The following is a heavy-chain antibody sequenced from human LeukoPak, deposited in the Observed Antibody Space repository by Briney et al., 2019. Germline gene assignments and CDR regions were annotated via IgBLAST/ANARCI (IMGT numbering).Heavy chain of an antibody. CDR1: GFTFSSYA. CDR3: ARGHLATRRHFDY. Sequence: PGGSLRLSCAASGFTFSSYAMHWVRQAPGKGLEWVAVISYDGSNKYYADSVKGRFTISRDNSKNTLYLQMNSLRAEDTAVYYCARGHLATRRHFDYWGQGTLVTVSS. V-gene: IGHV3-30*04. CDR2: ISYDGSNK. J-gene: IGHJ4*02. D-gene: IGHD5-12*01.